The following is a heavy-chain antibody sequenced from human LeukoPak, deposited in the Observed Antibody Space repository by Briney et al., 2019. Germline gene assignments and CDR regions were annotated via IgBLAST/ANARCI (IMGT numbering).Heavy chain of an antibody. D-gene: IGHD2-2*01. CDR1: GFTFSSYG. V-gene: IGHV3-30*03. Sequence: GGSLRLSCAASGFTFSSYGMHWVRQAPGKGLEWVALISYDGSNKYYADSVKGRFTISRDNSKNTLYLQMNSLRAEDTAVYYCAREKPYQNYFDYWGQGTLVTVSS. CDR2: ISYDGSNK. CDR3: AREKPYQNYFDY. J-gene: IGHJ4*02.